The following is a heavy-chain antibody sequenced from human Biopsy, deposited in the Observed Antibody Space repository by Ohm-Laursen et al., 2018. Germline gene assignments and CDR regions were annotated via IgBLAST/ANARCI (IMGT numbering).Heavy chain of an antibody. CDR2: IAGSSSTI. V-gene: IGHV3-48*04. Sequence: SLRLSCAASGFTFSSHAMSWVRQAPGKGLEWISYIAGSSSTIYYADSVKGRFTISRDNAKNSLYLQMNSLRAEDTAVYYCTRLAYYYYYGMDVWGQGTTVTVSS. CDR3: TRLAYYYYYGMDV. J-gene: IGHJ6*02. D-gene: IGHD2-21*01. CDR1: GFTFSSHA.